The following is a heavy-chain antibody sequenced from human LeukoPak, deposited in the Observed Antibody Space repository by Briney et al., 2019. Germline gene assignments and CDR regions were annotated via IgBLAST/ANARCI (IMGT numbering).Heavy chain of an antibody. D-gene: IGHD3-3*01. J-gene: IGHJ4*02. CDR2: IYSIGST. CDR3: ARVNSRTIDY. CDR1: ADSISIYY. Sequence: PSETLSLTCTVSADSISIYYWSWIRQAPGRGLEWIGYIYSIGSTNYNPSLKSRVTMSVDTSKKQFSLKLSSVTAADTAVYYCARVNSRTIDYWGQGTLVTVS. V-gene: IGHV4-59*01.